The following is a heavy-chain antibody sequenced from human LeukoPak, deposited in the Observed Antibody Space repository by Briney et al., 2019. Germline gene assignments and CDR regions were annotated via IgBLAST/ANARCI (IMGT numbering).Heavy chain of an antibody. D-gene: IGHD1-26*01. CDR2: IWYDGGNK. CDR1: GFTFSSYG. V-gene: IGHV3-33*01. J-gene: IGHJ4*02. CDR3: ARDTVGATGGDY. Sequence: GRSLRLSCAASGFTFSSYGMHWVRQAPGKGLEWVAVIWYDGGNKYYADSVKGRFTISRDNSKSTLYLQMNSLRAEDTAVYYCARDTVGATGGDYRGQRTLVTVSS.